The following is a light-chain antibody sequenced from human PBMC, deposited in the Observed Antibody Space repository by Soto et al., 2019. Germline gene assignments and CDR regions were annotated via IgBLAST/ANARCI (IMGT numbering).Light chain of an antibody. CDR3: CSYAGSSTLV. Sequence: QSVLTQPASVSGSPGQSITISCTGTSSDVGSYKFVSWYQHHPGKAPKLMIYEGSKRPSGVSYRFSGSKSGNTASLTISGLQDEDEADYYCCSYAGSSTLVFGGGTKVTVL. J-gene: IGLJ2*01. V-gene: IGLV2-23*01. CDR1: SSDVGSYKF. CDR2: EGS.